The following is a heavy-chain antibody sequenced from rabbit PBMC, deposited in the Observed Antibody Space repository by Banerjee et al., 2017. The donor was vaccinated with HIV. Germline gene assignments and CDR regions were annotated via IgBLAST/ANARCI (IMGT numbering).Heavy chain of an antibody. V-gene: IGHV1S7*01. CDR2: IYAGKGST. Sequence: QLKETGGGLVQPGGSLTLSCKASGFDFSSYYMSWVRQAPGKGLEWIGIIYAGKGSTDYASWVNGRFTISSDNAQNTVDLQMNSLTAADTATYFCARDSSGDVTYFNLWGPGTLVTVS. CDR1: GFDFSSYY. D-gene: IGHD1-1*01. CDR3: ARDSSGDVTYFNL. J-gene: IGHJ4*01.